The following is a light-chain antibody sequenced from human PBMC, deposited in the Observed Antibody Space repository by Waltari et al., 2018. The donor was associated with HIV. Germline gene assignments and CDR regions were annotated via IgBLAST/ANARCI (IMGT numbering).Light chain of an antibody. CDR3: QHYAGSPQT. V-gene: IGKV3-20*01. CDR1: QSVSSDY. J-gene: IGKJ1*01. CDR2: DAS. Sequence: EIVLTQSPGTLSLSPGERATLSCRASQSVSSDYLAWYQQRPGQAPRLLIYDASSRATGIPDRFRGSGSGTDFTLTISRLEPEDFAVYHCQHYAGSPQTFGQGTKVEIK.